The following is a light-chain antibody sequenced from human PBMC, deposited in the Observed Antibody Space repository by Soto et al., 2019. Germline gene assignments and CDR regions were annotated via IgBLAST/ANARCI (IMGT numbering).Light chain of an antibody. Sequence: QPASVSGSPGQSITISCTGTSSDVGSYNLVSWYQQHPGKAPKLMIYEGSKRPSGVSNRFSGSKSGNTASLTISGLQAEDEAEYYCCSYAGGSGFVVFGGGTKLTVL. CDR1: SSDVGSYNL. J-gene: IGLJ2*01. CDR3: CSYAGGSGFVV. CDR2: EGS. V-gene: IGLV2-23*03.